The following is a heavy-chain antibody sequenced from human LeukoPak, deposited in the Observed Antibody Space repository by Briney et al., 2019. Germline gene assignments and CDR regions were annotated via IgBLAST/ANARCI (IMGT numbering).Heavy chain of an antibody. Sequence: GGSLRLSCAASGFTFSTYSMNWVRQAPGKGLEWVSYITGSSRTIYYADSVKGRFTISRDNAKNSLYLQMNSLRAEDTAVYYCARDPLTHYPHFDYWGQGTLVTVSS. CDR1: GFTFSTYS. CDR2: ITGSSRTI. D-gene: IGHD3-10*01. CDR3: ARDPLTHYPHFDY. J-gene: IGHJ4*02. V-gene: IGHV3-48*01.